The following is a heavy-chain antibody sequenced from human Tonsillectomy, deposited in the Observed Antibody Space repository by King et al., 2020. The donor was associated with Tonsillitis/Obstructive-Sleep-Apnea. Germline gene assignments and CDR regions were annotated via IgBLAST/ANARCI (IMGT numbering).Heavy chain of an antibody. Sequence: QLVQSGAEVKKPGESLRISCKGSGYSFTSYWISWVRQMPGKGLEWMGRIDPSDSYTNYSPSFQGHVTISADNSISTAYLQWSSLKASDTAMYYCASQYYDILTGYYPFDYWGQGTLVTVSS. J-gene: IGHJ4*02. CDR3: ASQYYDILTGYYPFDY. D-gene: IGHD3-9*01. CDR2: IDPSDSYT. V-gene: IGHV5-10-1*01. CDR1: GYSFTSYW.